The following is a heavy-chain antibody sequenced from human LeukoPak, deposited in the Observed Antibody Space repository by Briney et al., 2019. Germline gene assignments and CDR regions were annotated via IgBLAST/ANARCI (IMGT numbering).Heavy chain of an antibody. D-gene: IGHD6-13*01. V-gene: IGHV4-59*08. Sequence: SETLSLTCTVSGGSISSYYWSWLRQPPGKGLEWIGYIYYSGSTNYNPSLKSRVTISVDTSKNQFSLKLSSVTAADTAVYYCARRIAAAVSQARFDPWGQGTLVTVSS. J-gene: IGHJ5*02. CDR3: ARRIAAAVSQARFDP. CDR1: GGSISSYY. CDR2: IYYSGST.